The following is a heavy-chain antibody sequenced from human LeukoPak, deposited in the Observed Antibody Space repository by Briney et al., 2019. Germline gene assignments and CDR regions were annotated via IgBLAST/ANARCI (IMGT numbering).Heavy chain of an antibody. CDR3: ARVRYYFDY. D-gene: IGHD4-17*01. CDR2: IYYSGST. CDR1: GGSISSSSYY. Sequence: KPSETLSLTCTVSGGSISSSSYYWGWIRQPPGKGLEWIGSIYYSGSTYYNPSLKSRVSISVDTSKNQFSLKLSSVTAADTAVYYCARVRYYFDYWGQGTLVTVSS. V-gene: IGHV4-39*07. J-gene: IGHJ4*02.